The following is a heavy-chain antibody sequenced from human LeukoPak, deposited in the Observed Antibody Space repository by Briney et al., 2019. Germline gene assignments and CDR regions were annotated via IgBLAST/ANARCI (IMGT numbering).Heavy chain of an antibody. V-gene: IGHV4-34*01. J-gene: IGHJ4*02. CDR3: ARHFDF. CDR2: INHSGST. Sequence: SETLSLTCAVYGGSFSGYYWSWIRQPPGKGLEWIGEINHSGSTNYNPSLKSRVTISVDTSKNQFSLKLSSVTAADTAVYYCARHFDFWGQGTLVTVSS. CDR1: GGSFSGYY.